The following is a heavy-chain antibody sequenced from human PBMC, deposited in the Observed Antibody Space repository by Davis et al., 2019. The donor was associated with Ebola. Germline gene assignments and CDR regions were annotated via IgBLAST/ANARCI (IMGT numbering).Heavy chain of an antibody. CDR3: ARGRYTTSSLDY. V-gene: IGHV1-46*01. Sequence: ASVKVSCKASGYTFTSYYMHWVRQAPGQGLEWMGIINPSGCSPSYAQKFQGRVVMTTDTSTSTAYMEVGSLTSDDTAVYYSARGRYTTSSLDYWGQGTLVTVSS. CDR2: INPSGCSP. D-gene: IGHD3-16*02. CDR1: GYTFTSYY. J-gene: IGHJ4*02.